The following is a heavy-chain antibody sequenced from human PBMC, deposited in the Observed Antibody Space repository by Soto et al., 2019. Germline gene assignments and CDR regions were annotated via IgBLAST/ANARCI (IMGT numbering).Heavy chain of an antibody. D-gene: IGHD4-17*01. J-gene: IGHJ4*02. CDR2: IHGGGNSA. Sequence: EVQLLESGGDLVQPGRSLRLSCAASGFTFSGYAMSWVRQAPGKGLEWVSVIHGGGNSADYADSVKGRFTISRDNSKNNPYLQMRSLRGEDTAVYYCAKNRGRVTTSGHFDYWGQGTLVTVSS. V-gene: IGHV3-23*01. CDR3: AKNRGRVTTSGHFDY. CDR1: GFTFSGYA.